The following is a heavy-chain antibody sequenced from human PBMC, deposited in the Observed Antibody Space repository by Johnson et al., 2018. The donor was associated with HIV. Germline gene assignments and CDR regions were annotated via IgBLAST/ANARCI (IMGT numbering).Heavy chain of an antibody. CDR3: AKDRTGFDAFDI. J-gene: IGHJ3*02. CDR2: ISYDGSNK. D-gene: IGHD1-1*01. V-gene: IGHV3-30*04. CDR1: GFTFSSYA. Sequence: QMQLVESGGGVVQPGRSLRLSCAASGFTFSSYAMHWVRQATGKGLEWVAVISYDGSNKYYADSVKGRFTISRDNSKNTLYLQMNSLRAEDTAVYYCAKDRTGFDAFDIWGQGTMVTVSS.